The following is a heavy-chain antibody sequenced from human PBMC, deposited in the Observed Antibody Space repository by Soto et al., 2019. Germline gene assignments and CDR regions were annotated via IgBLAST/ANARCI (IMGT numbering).Heavy chain of an antibody. Sequence: ASVKVSCKASGYTFTSYDINWVRQATGQGLEWMGWMNPNSGNTGYAQKFQGRVTMTRNTSISTAYMELSSLRSEDTAVYYCARGPGALKIAARPGKPYYMDFWGKGTTVPVSS. J-gene: IGHJ6*03. CDR2: MNPNSGNT. V-gene: IGHV1-8*01. CDR1: GYTFTSYD. D-gene: IGHD6-6*01. CDR3: ARGPGALKIAARPGKPYYMDF.